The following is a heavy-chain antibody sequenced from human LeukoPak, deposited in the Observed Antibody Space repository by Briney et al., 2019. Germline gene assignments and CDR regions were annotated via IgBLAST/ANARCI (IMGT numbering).Heavy chain of an antibody. Sequence: SETLSLTCNVSGGSISNYYWSWIRQPAGKGLEWIGRFYARGNTNYNPSLKSRVTMSVDMSKNQFSLRLSSVTAADTAVYFCARAFYYGSGPYYYYMDVWGKGTTVTISS. CDR3: ARAFYYGSGPYYYYMDV. CDR2: FYARGNT. CDR1: GGSISNYY. J-gene: IGHJ6*03. V-gene: IGHV4-4*07. D-gene: IGHD3-10*01.